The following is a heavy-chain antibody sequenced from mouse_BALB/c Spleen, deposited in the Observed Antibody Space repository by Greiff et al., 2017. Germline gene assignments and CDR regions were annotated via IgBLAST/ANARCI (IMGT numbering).Heavy chain of an antibody. CDR3: AREGYSDY. V-gene: IGHV1-87*01. CDR1: GYTFTSYW. J-gene: IGHJ2*01. CDR2: IYPGDGDT. Sequence: QVQLKQSGAELARPGASVKLSCKASGYTFTSYWMQWVKQRPGQGLEWIGAIYPGDGDTRYTQKFKGKATLTADKSSSTAYMQLSSLASEDSAVYYCAREGYSDYWGQGTTLTVSS.